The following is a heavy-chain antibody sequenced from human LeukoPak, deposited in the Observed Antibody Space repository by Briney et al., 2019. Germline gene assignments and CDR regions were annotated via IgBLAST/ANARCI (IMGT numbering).Heavy chain of an antibody. CDR2: NYYSGST. J-gene: IGHJ2*01. CDR3: ARHVEMATYWYFDL. D-gene: IGHD5-24*01. Sequence: SETLSLTCTVSGGSISSYYWSWIRQPPGKGLEWIGYNYYSGSTNYNPSLKSRVTISVDTSKNQFSLKLSSVTAADTAVYYCARHVEMATYWYFDLWGRGTLVTVSS. V-gene: IGHV4-59*08. CDR1: GGSISSYY.